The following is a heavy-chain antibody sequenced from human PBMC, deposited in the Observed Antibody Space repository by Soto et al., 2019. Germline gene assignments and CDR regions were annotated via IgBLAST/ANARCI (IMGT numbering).Heavy chain of an antibody. J-gene: IGHJ5*02. CDR3: ASHGSGDYFWFDP. CDR1: GFTFSNFW. CDR2: ASPDGSST. V-gene: IGHV3-74*01. Sequence: LRLSCAASGFTFSNFWMHWVRQAPGKGLVWVSRASPDGSSTSYADSVKGRFTISRDNAKNTLYMEMNSLRAEDTAVYYCASHGSGDYFWFDPWGQGTLVTVSS. D-gene: IGHD4-17*01.